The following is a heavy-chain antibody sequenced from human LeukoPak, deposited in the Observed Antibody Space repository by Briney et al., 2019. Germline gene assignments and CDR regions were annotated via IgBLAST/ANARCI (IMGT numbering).Heavy chain of an antibody. CDR3: ARLGPLTDDILTGYHYRNYMDV. Sequence: RGESLKISCKGSGYRFTSYWIGWVRQMPGKSLEWMGILYPGDSDTRYSPSFQGQVTISADKSISTAYLQWSSLKASDTAMYYCARLGPLTDDILTGYHYRNYMDVWGKGTTVTVSS. CDR1: GYRFTSYW. V-gene: IGHV5-51*01. J-gene: IGHJ6*03. CDR2: LYPGDSDT. D-gene: IGHD3-9*01.